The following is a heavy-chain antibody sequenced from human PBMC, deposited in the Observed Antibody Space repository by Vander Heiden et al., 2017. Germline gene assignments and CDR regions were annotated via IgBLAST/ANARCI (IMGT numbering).Heavy chain of an antibody. D-gene: IGHD5-18*01. J-gene: IGHJ4*02. Sequence: QITLKESGPTLVKPTQTLTLTCTFSGFSLTSSGVGVGWIRQPPGKALEWLALIYWNDDQPYSPSLKSRLTITKDTSKNQVVLTLTNMDPVDTATYYCAYLRDSYGLIYWGQGTLVTVSS. CDR3: AYLRDSYGLIY. CDR2: IYWNDDQ. CDR1: GFSLTSSGVG. V-gene: IGHV2-5*01.